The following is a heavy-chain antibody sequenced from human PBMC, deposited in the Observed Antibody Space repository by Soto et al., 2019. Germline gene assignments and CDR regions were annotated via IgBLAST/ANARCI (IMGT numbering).Heavy chain of an antibody. CDR3: AKDPSSWFAMENDFDY. D-gene: IGHD3-10*01. J-gene: IGHJ4*02. Sequence: EVQLSGSGGGLVQPGGSLRLSCAASGFTFSSYAMSWVRQAPGKGLEWVSAISGSSTSTYYADSVKGRFTISRDNSKNSLYLQMNSLSAEDTAVYYCAKDPSSWFAMENDFDYWGQGTLVTVSS. V-gene: IGHV3-23*01. CDR1: GFTFSSYA. CDR2: ISGSSTST.